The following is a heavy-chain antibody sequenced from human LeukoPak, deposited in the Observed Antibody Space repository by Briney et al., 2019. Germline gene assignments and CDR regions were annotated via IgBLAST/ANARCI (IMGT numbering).Heavy chain of an antibody. CDR3: AKLEVRDYTDDY. CDR1: GITFSNFA. D-gene: IGHD4-11*01. J-gene: IGHJ4*02. CDR2: ITGGSGAK. Sequence: GGSLRLSCTASGITFSNFAMSWVRQAPGKGLEWVSTITGGSGAKYYADSVKGRFTISRDNSKNTLYLQMNSLRAEDTAVYYCAKLEVRDYTDDYWGQGTLVTVSS. V-gene: IGHV3-23*01.